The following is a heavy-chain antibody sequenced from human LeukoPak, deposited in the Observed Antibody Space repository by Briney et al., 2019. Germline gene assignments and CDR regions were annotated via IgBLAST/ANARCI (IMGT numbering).Heavy chain of an antibody. D-gene: IGHD3-22*01. CDR2: IYTSGST. CDR3: ARVQRYYYDSSGYYLPGVSPAAFDI. Sequence: PSETLSLTCTVSGGSISSYYWSWIRQPAGKGLEWIGRIYTSGSTNYNPSLKSRVTMSVDTSKNQFSLKLSSVTAADTAVYYCARVQRYYYDSSGYYLPGVSPAAFDIWGQGTMVTVSS. J-gene: IGHJ3*02. V-gene: IGHV4-4*07. CDR1: GGSISSYY.